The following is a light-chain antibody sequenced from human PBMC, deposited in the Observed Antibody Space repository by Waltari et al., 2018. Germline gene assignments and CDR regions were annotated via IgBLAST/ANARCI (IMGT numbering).Light chain of an antibody. V-gene: IGKV1-39*01. CDR3: QQSYSTLSWT. CDR1: QSIARY. CDR2: AVS. Sequence: DIQMTQTPSSLSASVGDRVTITCRASQSIARYLNWYQQKPGKAPKLLVYAVSTLHSGVPSRFSGSGSGTDFTLTINTLQPEDFATYYCQQSYSTLSWTFGQGTKVEMK. J-gene: IGKJ1*01.